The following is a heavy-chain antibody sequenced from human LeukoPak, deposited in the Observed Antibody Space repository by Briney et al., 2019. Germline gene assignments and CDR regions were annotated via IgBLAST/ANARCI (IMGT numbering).Heavy chain of an antibody. CDR1: GFTFSSYW. V-gene: IGHV3-7*01. J-gene: IGHJ6*03. Sequence: GGSLRLSCAASGFTFSSYWMSWVRQAPGKGLEWVANIKQDGSEKYYVDSVKGRFTISRDNAKNSLYLQMNSLRAEDTAVYYCARGEDYYYYYMDVWGKGTTVTVSS. CDR3: ARGEDYYYYYMDV. CDR2: IKQDGSEK.